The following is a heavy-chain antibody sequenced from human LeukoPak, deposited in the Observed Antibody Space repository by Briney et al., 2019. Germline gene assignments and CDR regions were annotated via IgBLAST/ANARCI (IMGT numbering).Heavy chain of an antibody. CDR3: AKDLYSGSYYDAFDI. V-gene: IGHV3-23*01. J-gene: IGHJ3*02. D-gene: IGHD1-26*01. CDR2: ISGSGGST. CDR1: GFTFSTYA. Sequence: GGSLRLSCAAPGFTFSTYAMSWVRQAPGKGLEWVSTISGSGGSTYYADSVKGRFTISRDNSKNTLYLQVISLRVEDTAVYYCAKDLYSGSYYDAFDIWGQGTKVTVSS.